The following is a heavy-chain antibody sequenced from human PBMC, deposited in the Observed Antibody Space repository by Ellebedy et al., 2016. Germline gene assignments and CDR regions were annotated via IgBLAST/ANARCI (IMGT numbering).Heavy chain of an antibody. V-gene: IGHV1-46*01. Sequence: ASVKVSCKASGYTFSTYYIHWVRQAPGQGPEWIGIINPSGDITNYAQKFQGRVTMTRDTSTSTVYMELSSLTSEDTAIYYCARYSQGIAVAATVFDYWGQGSLVTVSS. CDR1: GYTFSTYY. CDR2: INPSGDIT. CDR3: ARYSQGIAVAATVFDY. D-gene: IGHD6-19*01. J-gene: IGHJ4*02.